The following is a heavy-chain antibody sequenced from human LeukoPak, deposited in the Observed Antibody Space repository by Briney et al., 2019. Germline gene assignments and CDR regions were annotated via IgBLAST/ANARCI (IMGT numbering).Heavy chain of an antibody. CDR3: ARDIEIAVAGTGAFDI. CDR2: IYTSGTT. V-gene: IGHV4-4*07. D-gene: IGHD6-19*01. J-gene: IGHJ3*02. CDR1: GGSINNY. Sequence: SETLSLTCTVSGGSINNYWSWIRQPAGKGLEWIGRIYTSGTTNYNPSLKSRVTMSVDTSKKQFSLKLSSVTAADTAVYYCARDIEIAVAGTGAFDIWGQGTMVTVSS.